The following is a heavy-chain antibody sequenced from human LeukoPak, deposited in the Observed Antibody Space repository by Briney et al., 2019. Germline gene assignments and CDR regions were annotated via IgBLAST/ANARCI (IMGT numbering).Heavy chain of an antibody. CDR2: IYTSGST. J-gene: IGHJ1*01. CDR1: DGSMISYH. Sequence: PSETLPLTCSVSDGSMISYHWSWIRQPAGKGLAWIGRIYTSGSTDYNPSLMSRVTMSVDTSKNQFSLKLRSVTAADTAVYFCARRSHYSGWYVWGQGTLVTVSS. CDR3: ARRSHYSGWYV. D-gene: IGHD6-19*01. V-gene: IGHV4-4*07.